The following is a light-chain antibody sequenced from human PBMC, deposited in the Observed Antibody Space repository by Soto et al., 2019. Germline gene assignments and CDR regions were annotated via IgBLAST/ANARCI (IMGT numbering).Light chain of an antibody. V-gene: IGKV3-15*01. CDR2: GAS. Sequence: EIVMTQSPATLSVSPGESATFSCRASQSVNSKLAWYQQKPGQAPRLLIYGASTRATGIPARFSGSGSGTEFTLTISSLQSEDFAVYYCQQYDNWPPITFGQGTRLEIK. CDR3: QQYDNWPPIT. J-gene: IGKJ5*01. CDR1: QSVNSK.